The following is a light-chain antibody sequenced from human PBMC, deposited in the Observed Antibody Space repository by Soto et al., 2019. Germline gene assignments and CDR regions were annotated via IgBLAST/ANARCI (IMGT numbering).Light chain of an antibody. CDR1: QSVHSNF. V-gene: IGKV3-20*01. CDR3: QQYGYSPLT. CDR2: DAS. Sequence: EVVLTQSPGTLSLSPGERATLSCMASQSVHSNFLAWYQQTPGQAPRLLIYDASSRAPGIPDRFSGSGSGTDFTLTISRLEPEDFVVYYCQQYGYSPLTFGGGTKVDIK. J-gene: IGKJ4*01.